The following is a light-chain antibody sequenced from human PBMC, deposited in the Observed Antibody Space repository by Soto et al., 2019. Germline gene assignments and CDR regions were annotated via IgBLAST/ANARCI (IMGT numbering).Light chain of an antibody. V-gene: IGLV1-47*02. CDR2: SND. Sequence: QSVLTQPPSTSGTPGQRVTISCSGSSSNIGTNYVYWYQQLPGTAPKLLIYSNDQRPSGVPDRFSASKSGTSASLAISGLRSDDEADYYCAAWDDSLSGWVFGGGTKLTVL. CDR3: AAWDDSLSGWV. J-gene: IGLJ2*01. CDR1: SSNIGTNY.